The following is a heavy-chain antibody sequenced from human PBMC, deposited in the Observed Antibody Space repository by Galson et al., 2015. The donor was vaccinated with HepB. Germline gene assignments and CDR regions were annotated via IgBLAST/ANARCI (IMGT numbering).Heavy chain of an antibody. D-gene: IGHD3-22*01. CDR3: ARVIYDSSGPHFDY. CDR1: GFTFSDYY. V-gene: IGHV3-11*06. CDR2: ISSSSSYT. J-gene: IGHJ4*02. Sequence: SLRLSCAASGFTFSDYYMSWIRQAPGKGLEWVSYISSSSSYTNYADSVKGRFTISRDNAKNSLYLQMNSLRAEDTAVYYCARVIYDSSGPHFDYWGQGTLVTVSS.